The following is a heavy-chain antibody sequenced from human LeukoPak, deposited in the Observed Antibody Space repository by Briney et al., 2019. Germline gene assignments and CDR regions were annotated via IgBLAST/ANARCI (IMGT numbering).Heavy chain of an antibody. D-gene: IGHD2-21*01. J-gene: IGHJ1*01. Sequence: ASVKVSCKASGYTFIGYFMHWVRQAPGQGPEWMGWINPNSGGTNYAQKFQGRVTMTRDTSTSTVYMELSSLRSEDTAVYYCARDESTSILWWWGQGTLVTVSS. V-gene: IGHV1-2*02. CDR2: INPNSGGT. CDR3: ARDESTSILWW. CDR1: GYTFIGYF.